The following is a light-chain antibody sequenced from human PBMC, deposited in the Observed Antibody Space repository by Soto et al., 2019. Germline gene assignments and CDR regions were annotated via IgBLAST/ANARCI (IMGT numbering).Light chain of an antibody. CDR1: ESVSSSS. J-gene: IGKJ5*01. CDR3: QQRSNWPIT. Sequence: EIVLTQSPATLSLSPGERATLSCRASESVSSSSLAWYQQKPGQAPRLLMHGASSRATGIPDRFSGSGSGTDFTLTISSLEPEDFAVYYCQQRSNWPITFGQGTRLEIK. CDR2: GAS. V-gene: IGKV3D-20*02.